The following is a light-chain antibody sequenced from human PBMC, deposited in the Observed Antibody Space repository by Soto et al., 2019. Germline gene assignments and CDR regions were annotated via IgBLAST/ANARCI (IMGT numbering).Light chain of an antibody. V-gene: IGKV3-15*01. CDR3: QQYNNWPPWR. CDR2: DAS. Sequence: ILMTQSPATLSVSPGERATLSCRASQSVSNNLAWSQQKPGQAPRLLIYDASTRATGILARFRGSGSGTEFNLTISGLQAEDVGDYYCQQYNNWPPWRFGQGTKVEIK. CDR1: QSVSNN. J-gene: IGKJ1*01.